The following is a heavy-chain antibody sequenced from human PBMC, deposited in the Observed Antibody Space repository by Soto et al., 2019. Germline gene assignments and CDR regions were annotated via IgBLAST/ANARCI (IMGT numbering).Heavy chain of an antibody. V-gene: IGHV3-48*04. D-gene: IGHD3-10*01. CDR2: ISSSSRTI. CDR1: GFTLSTYS. Sequence: HPGGSLRLSCAASGFTLSTYSMNWVRQAPGKGLEWVSYISSSSRTIYQADSVRGRFTISRDNAKNSLYLQMNSLRAEDTAVYFCVGGLGEYISHYYGLDVWGQGTTVTVSS. CDR3: VGGLGEYISHYYGLDV. J-gene: IGHJ6*02.